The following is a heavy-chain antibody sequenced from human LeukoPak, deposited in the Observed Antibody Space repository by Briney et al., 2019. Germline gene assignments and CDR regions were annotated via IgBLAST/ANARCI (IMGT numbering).Heavy chain of an antibody. CDR2: IKQDGSEK. CDR3: AKEGAYPIVTYDS. CDR1: GFTFSSYW. V-gene: IGHV3-7*01. D-gene: IGHD4-11*01. J-gene: IGHJ5*01. Sequence: PGGSLRLSCAASGFTFSSYWMNWVRQAPGKGLEWVANIKQDGSEKYYVDSVKGRFTISRDNAKNSLYLQMNSLRAEDTAVYYCAKEGAYPIVTYDSWGQGNQVTVSS.